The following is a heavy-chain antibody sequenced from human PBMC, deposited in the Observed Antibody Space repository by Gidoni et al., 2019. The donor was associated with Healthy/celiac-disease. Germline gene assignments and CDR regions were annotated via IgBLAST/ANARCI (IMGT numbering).Heavy chain of an antibody. D-gene: IGHD3-16*01. Sequence: QVQLQASGPGLVKPSETLSLTCTVSVGSISSYYWSWIRQPPGKGLEWIGYIYYSGSTNYNPSFKSRVTISVDTSKNQFSLKLSSVTAADTAVYYCARGGMSPFDPWGQGTLVTVSS. J-gene: IGHJ5*02. CDR1: VGSISSYY. CDR3: ARGGMSPFDP. CDR2: IYYSGST. V-gene: IGHV4-59*01.